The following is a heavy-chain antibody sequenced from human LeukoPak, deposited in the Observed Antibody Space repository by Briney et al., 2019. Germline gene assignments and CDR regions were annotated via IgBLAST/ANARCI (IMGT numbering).Heavy chain of an antibody. CDR1: GFTFSNYW. D-gene: IGHD3-16*02. V-gene: IGHV3-7*01. Sequence: GGSLRLSCTASGFTFSNYWMGWVRQAPGKGLEWVANIKEDGTTIYYVDSVKGRFTISRDNAKNSLYLQMNSVGDEDTAVYYCAEVIDFGWFDPWGQGTLVAVSS. CDR3: AEVIDFGWFDP. J-gene: IGHJ5*02. CDR2: IKEDGTTI.